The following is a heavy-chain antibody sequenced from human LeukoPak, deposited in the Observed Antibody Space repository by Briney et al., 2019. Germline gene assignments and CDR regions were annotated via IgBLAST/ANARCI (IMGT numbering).Heavy chain of an antibody. CDR3: AKDGPPYNWNDNYFDY. J-gene: IGHJ4*02. CDR1: GFTFSSYA. D-gene: IGHD1-20*01. Sequence: GGSLRLSCAASGFTFSSYAMSWVRQAPGKGLEWVSAISGSGGSTYYADSVKGRLTISRDNSKNTLYLQMNSLRAEDTAVYYCAKDGPPYNWNDNYFDYWGQGTLVTVSS. V-gene: IGHV3-23*01. CDR2: ISGSGGST.